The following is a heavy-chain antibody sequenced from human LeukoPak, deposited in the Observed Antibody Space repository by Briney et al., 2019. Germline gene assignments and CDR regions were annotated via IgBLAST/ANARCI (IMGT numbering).Heavy chain of an antibody. CDR3: ARFGVDYDMDV. V-gene: IGHV4-59*11. CDR2: IHYSGRP. Sequence: SETLSLTCTVAGRSISGHYWTWIRQPPGKGLEWIGQIHYSGRPDYNPSLKSRVTISVDTSKNQLSLKVTAVTGADTAVYYCARFGVDYDMDVWGQGTTVTVSS. D-gene: IGHD3-16*01. J-gene: IGHJ6*02. CDR1: GRSISGHY.